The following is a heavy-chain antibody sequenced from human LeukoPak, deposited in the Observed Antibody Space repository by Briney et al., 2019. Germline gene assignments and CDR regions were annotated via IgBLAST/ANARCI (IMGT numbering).Heavy chain of an antibody. Sequence: SETLSLTCTVSGASISSYYRSWIRQPPGKGLEWIGYISYSGSPNYNPSLKSRVTISADTSKNQFSLNLSSVTAADTAVYYCARVGHIVAAGTYDWWGQGTLVTVSS. CDR1: GASISSYY. D-gene: IGHD6-13*01. CDR3: ARVGHIVAAGTYDW. J-gene: IGHJ4*02. CDR2: ISYSGSP. V-gene: IGHV4-59*08.